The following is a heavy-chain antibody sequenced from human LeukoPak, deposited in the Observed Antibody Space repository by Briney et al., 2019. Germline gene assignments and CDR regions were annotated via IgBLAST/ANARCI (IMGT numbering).Heavy chain of an antibody. D-gene: IGHD2-2*01. Sequence: ASVKVSCKASGYTFTGYYMHWVRQAPGQGLEWMGWMNPNSGNTGYAQKFQGRVTMTRNTSISTAYMELSSLRSEDTAVYYCASSSSPEAYYYYGMDVWGQGTTVTVSS. CDR3: ASSSSPEAYYYYGMDV. CDR1: GYTFTGYY. CDR2: MNPNSGNT. V-gene: IGHV1-8*02. J-gene: IGHJ6*02.